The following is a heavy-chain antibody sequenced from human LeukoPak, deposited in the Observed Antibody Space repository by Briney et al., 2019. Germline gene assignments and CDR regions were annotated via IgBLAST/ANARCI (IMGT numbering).Heavy chain of an antibody. CDR3: ASPVRYYDSSGAFDY. J-gene: IGHJ4*02. D-gene: IGHD3-22*01. V-gene: IGHV4-38-2*02. Sequence: PSETLSLTCTVSGYSISSGYYWGWIRQPPGKGLEWIGSIYHSGSTYYNPSLKSRVTISVDTSKNQLSLKLSSVTAADTAVYYCASPVRYYDSSGAFDYWGQGTLVTVSS. CDR1: GYSISSGYY. CDR2: IYHSGST.